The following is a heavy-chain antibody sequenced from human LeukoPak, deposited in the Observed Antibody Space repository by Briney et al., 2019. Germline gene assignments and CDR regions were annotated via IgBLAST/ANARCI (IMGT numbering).Heavy chain of an antibody. CDR3: ARHYFPHIRRDGYNDY. CDR2: IYYSGST. J-gene: IGHJ4*02. Sequence: PSETLSLTCTVSGGSISSYYWSWIRQPPGKGLEWIGYIYYSGSTNYNPSLKSRVTISVDTSKNQFSLKLSSVTAADTAVYYCARHYFPHIRRDGYNDYWGQGTLVTVSS. CDR1: GGSISSYY. V-gene: IGHV4-59*08. D-gene: IGHD5-24*01.